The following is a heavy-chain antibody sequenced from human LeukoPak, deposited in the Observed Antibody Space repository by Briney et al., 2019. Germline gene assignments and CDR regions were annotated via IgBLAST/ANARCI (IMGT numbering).Heavy chain of an antibody. Sequence: PSETLSLTCTVSGGSISDYYWSWIRQPPEKGLEWIGYIYYSGSTYYNPSLKSRVTMSVDTSKNQFSLKLSSVTAADTAVYYCARGPYRNSFDYWGQGTLVTVSS. CDR1: GGSISDYY. CDR2: IYYSGST. D-gene: IGHD4-11*01. CDR3: ARGPYRNSFDY. V-gene: IGHV4-59*06. J-gene: IGHJ4*02.